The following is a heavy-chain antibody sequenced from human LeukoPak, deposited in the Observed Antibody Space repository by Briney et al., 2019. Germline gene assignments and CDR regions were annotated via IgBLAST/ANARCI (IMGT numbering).Heavy chain of an antibody. CDR2: INPNSGGT. D-gene: IGHD2-15*01. J-gene: IGHJ4*02. Sequence: ASVKVSCKASGYTFTGYYMHCVRQAPGQGLEWMGWINPNSGGTNYAQKFQGRVTMTRDTSISTAYMELSRLRSDDTAVYYCATGVVVVAANDYWGQGTLVTVSS. CDR3: ATGVVVVAANDY. V-gene: IGHV1-2*02. CDR1: GYTFTGYY.